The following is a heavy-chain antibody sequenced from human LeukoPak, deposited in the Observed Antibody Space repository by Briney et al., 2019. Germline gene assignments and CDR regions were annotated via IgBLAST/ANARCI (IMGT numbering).Heavy chain of an antibody. D-gene: IGHD5-24*01. CDR2: ISSSGSTI. CDR3: AKGESFESIFDY. Sequence: GGSLRLSCAASGFTFSSYEMNWVRQAPGKGLEWVSYISSSGSTIYYADSVKGRFTISRDNSKNTLYLQMNSLRAEDTAVYYCAKGESFESIFDYWGQGTLVTVSS. V-gene: IGHV3-48*03. CDR1: GFTFSSYE. J-gene: IGHJ4*02.